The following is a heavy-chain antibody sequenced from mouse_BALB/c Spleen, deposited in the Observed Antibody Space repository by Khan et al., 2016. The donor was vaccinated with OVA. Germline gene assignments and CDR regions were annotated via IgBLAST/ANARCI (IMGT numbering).Heavy chain of an antibody. CDR2: IWSVGIT. CDR1: GFSLSSYS. D-gene: IGHD2-4*01. J-gene: IGHJ3*01. Sequence: QVQLKESGPGLVQPSQSLSITCTVSGFSLSSYSVHWVRQSPGKGLEWLGVIWSVGITDYNAAFISRLKITKANSKSQAFFTMNRLQANDTATYDCSRNYDYDEGLAYWGQGTLVTGSA. V-gene: IGHV2-2*02. CDR3: SRNYDYDEGLAY.